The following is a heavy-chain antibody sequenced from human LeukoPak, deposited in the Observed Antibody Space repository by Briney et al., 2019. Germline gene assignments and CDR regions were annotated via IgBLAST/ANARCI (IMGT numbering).Heavy chain of an antibody. J-gene: IGHJ6*02. CDR3: AKSPRNYYYCGIDV. Sequence: GGSLRLSCAASGFTFSNYAMSWVRQAPGKGLEWVSGISASGGTTYYADSVKGRFTISRDNSKNTLYLQMNSLRVEDTAVYYCAKSPRNYYYCGIDVWGQRTTVTVSS. V-gene: IGHV3-23*01. CDR2: ISASGGTT. CDR1: GFTFSNYA.